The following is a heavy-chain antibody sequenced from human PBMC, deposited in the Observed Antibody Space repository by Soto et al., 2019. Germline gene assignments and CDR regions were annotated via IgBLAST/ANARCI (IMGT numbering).Heavy chain of an antibody. CDR2: ISYDGINQ. Sequence: QGQLVESGGGVVQPGRSLRLSCAASGFSFSAYPFHWVRLAPGKGLEWVAVISYDGINQYYSDSVKGRFTVSRDNAKNTVYLQMNSLRVEDTAVFYCARGVLDYYDSRAYYSPKAFDIWGQGTTVIVSS. J-gene: IGHJ3*02. D-gene: IGHD3-22*01. CDR3: ARGVLDYYDSRAYYSPKAFDI. V-gene: IGHV3-30*04. CDR1: GFSFSAYP.